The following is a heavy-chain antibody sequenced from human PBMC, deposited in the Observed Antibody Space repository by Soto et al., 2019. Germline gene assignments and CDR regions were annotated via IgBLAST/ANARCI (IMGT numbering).Heavy chain of an antibody. CDR1: GVTFSTYA. CDR3: AIGRRKTSGSNTWFDP. J-gene: IGHJ5*02. Sequence: EVQILESGGGLVLPGGSLRLSCAASGVTFSTYAMAWVRQAPGKGLEWVSTISDTGGGTFYADSVKGRFTISRDNSKNTLYLQMQRLRAEDTAIYFCAIGRRKTSGSNTWFDPWGRGTQVTVSS. D-gene: IGHD2-15*01. V-gene: IGHV3-23*01. CDR2: ISDTGGGT.